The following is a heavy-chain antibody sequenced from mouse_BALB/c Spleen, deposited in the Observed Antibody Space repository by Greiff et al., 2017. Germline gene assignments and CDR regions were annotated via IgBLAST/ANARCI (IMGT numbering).Heavy chain of an antibody. CDR2: ISYSGST. D-gene: IGHD4-1*01. J-gene: IGHJ1*01. CDR3: ARNWDRYFDV. Sequence: ESGPGLVKPSQSLSLTCTVTGYSITSDYAWNWIRQFPGNKLEWMGYISYSGSTSYNPSLKSRISITRDTSKNQFFLQLNSVTTEDTATYYCARNWDRYFDVWGAGTTVTVSS. CDR1: GYSITSDYA. V-gene: IGHV3-2*02.